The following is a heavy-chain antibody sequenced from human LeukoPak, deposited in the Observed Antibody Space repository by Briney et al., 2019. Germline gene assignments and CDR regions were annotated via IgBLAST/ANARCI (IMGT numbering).Heavy chain of an antibody. CDR1: GGSFSGYY. CDR3: ARGLGVVGSSWYNYYYYGMDV. CDR2: INHSGST. D-gene: IGHD6-13*01. J-gene: IGHJ6*02. Sequence: PSETLSLTCAVYGGSFSGYYWGWIRQPPGKGLEWIGEINHSGSTNYNPSLKSRVTISVDTSKNQFSLKLSSVTAADTAVYYCARGLGVVGSSWYNYYYYGMDVWGQGTTVTVSS. V-gene: IGHV4-34*01.